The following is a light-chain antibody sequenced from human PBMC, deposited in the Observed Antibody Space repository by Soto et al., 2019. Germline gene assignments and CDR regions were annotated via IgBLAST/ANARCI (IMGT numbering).Light chain of an antibody. J-gene: IGLJ1*01. Sequence: QSVPTQPASVSGSRGQSITISCTGTDSDVGGYKYVSWYQQHPGKVPKLIIFDVTYRPSGVSNRFSGSKSGNTASLTISGLQTEDEADYYCSSYTSSSTKVFGTGTKLTVL. CDR1: DSDVGGYKY. V-gene: IGLV2-14*03. CDR2: DVT. CDR3: SSYTSSSTKV.